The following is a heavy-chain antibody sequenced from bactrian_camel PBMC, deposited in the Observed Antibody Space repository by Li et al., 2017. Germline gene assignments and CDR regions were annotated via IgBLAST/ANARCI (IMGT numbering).Heavy chain of an antibody. Sequence: QLVESGGGSVQAGGSLRLSCVASGYTDSSYCMAWFRQAPGKEREGVASINIDGTIANYGDSVKGRFTMSRDSFKNTVYLQMDRLKPNDTAVYYCAVHDAFCSPNKDAYTYWGQGTQVTVS. V-gene: IGHV3S25*01. D-gene: IGHD3*01. CDR2: INIDGTIA. J-gene: IGHJ4*01. CDR1: GYTDSSYC. CDR3: AVHDAFCSPNKDAYTY.